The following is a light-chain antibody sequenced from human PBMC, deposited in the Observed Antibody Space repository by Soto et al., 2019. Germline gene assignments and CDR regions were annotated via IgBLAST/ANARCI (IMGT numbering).Light chain of an antibody. Sequence: DIQMTQSPSTLSASVGDRVTITCRASQSISSWLAWYQQKPGKAPKLLIYKASTLEIGVPSRFSGSGSGTEFTLTISSLQPDDSATYYCQHYNSPWTFGQGTKVEIK. J-gene: IGKJ1*01. CDR2: KAS. V-gene: IGKV1-5*03. CDR1: QSISSW. CDR3: QHYNSPWT.